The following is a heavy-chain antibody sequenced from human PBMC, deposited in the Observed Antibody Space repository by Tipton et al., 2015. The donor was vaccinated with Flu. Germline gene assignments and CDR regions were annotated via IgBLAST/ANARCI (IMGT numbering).Heavy chain of an antibody. J-gene: IGHJ4*02. CDR3: ARGFIRLCDY. D-gene: IGHD3-16*01. Sequence: SGFIFDSSDMHWVRQAPGKGLEWVAFIQFHGGNQHYADSVKGRFTISRDNSKKTLYLQMNSLRAEDTAVYYCARGFIRLCDYWGQGTLVTVSS. V-gene: IGHV3-30*12. CDR2: IQFHGGNQ. CDR1: GFIFDSSD.